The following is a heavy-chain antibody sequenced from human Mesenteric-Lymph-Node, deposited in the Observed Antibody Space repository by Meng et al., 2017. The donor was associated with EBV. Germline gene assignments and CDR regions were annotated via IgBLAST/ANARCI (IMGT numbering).Heavy chain of an antibody. Sequence: QVHLRESGPGLVKPSGTLSLTCAVSGGSITTYNWWSWVRQPPGKGLEWIGEVFHSGTTNSNASLRSRLTISVDKSKNQFSLKLTSVTAADTAVYYCAKANSSGRSSWFDPWGQGTLVTVSS. J-gene: IGHJ5*02. CDR2: VFHSGTT. CDR3: AKANSSGRSSWFDP. V-gene: IGHV4-4*02. CDR1: GGSITTYNW. D-gene: IGHD3-10*01.